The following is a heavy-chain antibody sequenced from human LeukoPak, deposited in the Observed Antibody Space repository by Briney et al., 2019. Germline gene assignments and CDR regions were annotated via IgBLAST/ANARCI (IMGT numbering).Heavy chain of an antibody. D-gene: IGHD3-10*01. CDR3: ARVLKYYGSGSYYLAAGY. V-gene: IGHV1-18*01. CDR2: ISGYNGKT. Sequence: ASVKVSCKASGYTFNTYGITWVRQAPGQGLEWMGWISGYNGKTKYAQKLQDRVTMTTDTSTSTAYMELRSLRSDDTAVYYCARVLKYYGSGSYYLAAGYWGQGTLVTVSS. J-gene: IGHJ4*02. CDR1: GYTFNTYG.